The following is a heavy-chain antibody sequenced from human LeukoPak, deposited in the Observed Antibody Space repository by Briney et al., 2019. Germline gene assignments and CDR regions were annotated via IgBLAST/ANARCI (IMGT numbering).Heavy chain of an antibody. CDR2: IKSKTDGGTT. Sequence: GGSLRLSGAASGFTFSSAWMSWVRQAPGKGLEWVGRIKSKTDGGTTDYAAPVKGRFTISRDDSKNTPYLQMNSLKTEDTAVYYCSTGRQQLVFDYWGQGTLVTVSS. J-gene: IGHJ4*02. CDR1: GFTFSSAW. D-gene: IGHD6-13*01. CDR3: STGRQQLVFDY. V-gene: IGHV3-15*01.